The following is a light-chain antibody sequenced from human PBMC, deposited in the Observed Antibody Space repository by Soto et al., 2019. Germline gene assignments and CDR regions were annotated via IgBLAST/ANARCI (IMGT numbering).Light chain of an antibody. V-gene: IGKV3-11*01. CDR3: QERSNWPREWT. Sequence: EIVLTQSPATLSLSPGERATLSCRASQSVSSYLAWYQQKPGQAPRLLIYDAFKRATGIPARFSGSGSGTDFTLTISSLEPDDFAVYYCQERSNWPREWTFGQGTEVEIK. CDR1: QSVSSY. J-gene: IGKJ1*01. CDR2: DAF.